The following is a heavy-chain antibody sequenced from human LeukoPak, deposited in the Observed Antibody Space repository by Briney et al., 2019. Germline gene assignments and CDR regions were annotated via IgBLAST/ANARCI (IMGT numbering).Heavy chain of an antibody. CDR1: GYTFTSYG. D-gene: IGHD2-2*01. V-gene: IGHV1-8*01. CDR2: MIPNSSNT. Sequence: ASVKLSCKASGYTFTSYGINWERQATGQGLEWMGWMIPNSSNTGNAQKFQGTVNMTMHNSIRTSYMNVSSLRSEDTAVDYCARCGGGYCSSTSCSYYFDYWGQQTLVTVSS. J-gene: IGHJ4*02. CDR3: ARCGGGYCSSTSCSYYFDY.